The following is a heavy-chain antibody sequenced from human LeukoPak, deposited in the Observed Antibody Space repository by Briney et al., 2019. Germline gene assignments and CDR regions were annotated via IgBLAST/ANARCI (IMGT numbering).Heavy chain of an antibody. CDR2: INHSGST. V-gene: IGHV4-34*01. D-gene: IGHD6-6*01. CDR3: ARGPRIAARRGFDY. CDR1: GGSFSGYY. J-gene: IGHJ4*02. Sequence: PSETLSLTCAVYGGSFSGYYWSWTRQPPGKGLEWIGEINHSGSTNYNPSLKSRVTISVDTSKNQFSLKLSSVTAADTAVYYCARGPRIAARRGFDYWGQGTLVTVSS.